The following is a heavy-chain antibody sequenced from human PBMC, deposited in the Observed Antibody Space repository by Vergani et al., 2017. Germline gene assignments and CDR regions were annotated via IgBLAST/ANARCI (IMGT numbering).Heavy chain of an antibody. CDR2: IKQDGSEK. D-gene: IGHD1-7*01. Sequence: EVQLVESGGGLVQPGGSLRLSCAASGFTFSSYWMSWVRQAPGKGLEWVANIKQDGSEKYYVDSVKGRFTISRDNAKNSLYLQMNSLRAEDTAVYYCARVERGYNWNYSILNXFDPWGQGTLVTVSS. J-gene: IGHJ5*02. CDR3: ARVERGYNWNYSILNXFDP. CDR1: GFTFSSYW. V-gene: IGHV3-7*01.